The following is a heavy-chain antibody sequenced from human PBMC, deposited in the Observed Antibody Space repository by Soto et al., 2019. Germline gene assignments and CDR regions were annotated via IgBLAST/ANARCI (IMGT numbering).Heavy chain of an antibody. J-gene: IGHJ5*02. CDR3: ARSIAAAGTGWFDP. CDR2: INHSGST. Sequence: QVQLQQWGAGLLKPSETLSLTCAVYGGSFSGYYWSWIRQPPGKGLEWIGEINHSGSTNYNPSLKSRVTISVDTSKNQFSLKLSSVTAADTAVYYCARSIAAAGTGWFDPWGQGTLVTVSS. CDR1: GGSFSGYY. V-gene: IGHV4-34*01. D-gene: IGHD6-13*01.